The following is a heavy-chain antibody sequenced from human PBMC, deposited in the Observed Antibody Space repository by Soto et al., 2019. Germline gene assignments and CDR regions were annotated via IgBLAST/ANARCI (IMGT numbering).Heavy chain of an antibody. J-gene: IGHJ2*01. CDR2: IIPIFGTA. CDR1: GGTFSSYA. CDR3: XXAIGGTLYWYFDL. D-gene: IGHD1-1*01. V-gene: IGHV1-69*01. Sequence: QVQLVQSGAEVKKPGSSVKVSCKASGGTFSSYAISWVRQAPGQGLEWMGGIIPIFGTANYAQKFQGRVTITADESTSTAYMELSSLRSEDTAVXXXXXAIGGTLYWYFDLWGRGTLVTVSS.